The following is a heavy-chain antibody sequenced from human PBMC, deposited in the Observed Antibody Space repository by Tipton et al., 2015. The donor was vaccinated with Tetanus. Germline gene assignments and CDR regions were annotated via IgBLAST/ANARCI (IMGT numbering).Heavy chain of an antibody. CDR1: GESLSGHF. J-gene: IGHJ4*02. CDR3: ARVACSSTSCYSHYFDY. V-gene: IGHV4-34*01. CDR2: ITPRGSA. D-gene: IGHD2-2*01. Sequence: TLSLTCAVSGESLSGHFWSWVRQPPGKGLEWIGEITPRGSASYNPSLKSRVSILGDTSKNQFSLNLTSVTAADTAVYYCARVACSSTSCYSHYFDYWGPGSLVTVSS.